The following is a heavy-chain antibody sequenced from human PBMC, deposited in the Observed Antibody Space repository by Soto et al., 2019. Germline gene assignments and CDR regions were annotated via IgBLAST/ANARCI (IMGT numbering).Heavy chain of an antibody. V-gene: IGHV4-31*03. Sequence: SETLSLTGTVSGGSMSPGVYDWNWIRQHPGKGLEWIGSIHYRGTSYYNPSLQRRLSISAETSKSQFCLTLSSVTAADTAMYYCAREGGSSDSGGYLIRGAFDIGGPGTMV. D-gene: IGHD3-22*01. CDR2: IHYRGTS. CDR1: GGSMSPGVYD. J-gene: IGHJ3*02. CDR3: AREGGSSDSGGYLIRGAFDI.